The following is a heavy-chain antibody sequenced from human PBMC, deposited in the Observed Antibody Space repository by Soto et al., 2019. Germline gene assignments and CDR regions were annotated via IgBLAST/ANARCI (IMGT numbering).Heavy chain of an antibody. CDR2: ITGGSDYL. CDR1: GFTFSSHT. J-gene: IGHJ4*02. Sequence: GGSLRLSCAASGFTFSSHTMNWVRRTPGKGLEWVSSITGGSDYLYYADSVKGRFTISRDNAKNSLYLQMNSLSPEDTAVYYCATDPGTDDYWGQGTLVTVSS. D-gene: IGHD1-1*01. CDR3: ATDPGTDDY. V-gene: IGHV3-21*01.